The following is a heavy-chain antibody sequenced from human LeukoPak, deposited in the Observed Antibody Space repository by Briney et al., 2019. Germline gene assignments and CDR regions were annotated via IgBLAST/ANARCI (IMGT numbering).Heavy chain of an antibody. CDR2: ISAYNGNT. J-gene: IGHJ4*02. CDR1: GYTFTNYC. D-gene: IGHD1-26*01. CDR3: ARCRPSYSGSYYHFDY. V-gene: IGHV1-18*01. Sequence: ASVNVSYKPSGYTFTNYCISWVRQAPGQGLEWMEWISAYNGNTNYPQKLQGRVTMTTDTYTSTAYRELRSVRSDDTAVYYCARCRPSYSGSYYHFDYWGQGTLVTVSS.